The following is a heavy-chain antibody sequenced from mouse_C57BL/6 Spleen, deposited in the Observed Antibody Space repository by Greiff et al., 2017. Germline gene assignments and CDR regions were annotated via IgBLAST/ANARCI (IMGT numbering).Heavy chain of an antibody. J-gene: IGHJ3*01. CDR3: ARQRYYGSGDVSFAY. CDR2: ISNGGGST. V-gene: IGHV5-12*01. CDR1: GFTFSDYY. D-gene: IGHD1-1*01. Sequence: EVMLVESGGGLVQPGGSLKLSCAASGFTFSDYYMYWVRQTPEKRLEWVAYISNGGGSTYYPATVKGRFTISRDNAKNTQYLHISHLKSENTARYYCARQRYYGSGDVSFAYWGQGTLVTVSA.